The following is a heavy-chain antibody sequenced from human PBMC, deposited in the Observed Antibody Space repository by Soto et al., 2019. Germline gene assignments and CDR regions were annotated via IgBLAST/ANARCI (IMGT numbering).Heavy chain of an antibody. D-gene: IGHD2-21*01. J-gene: IGHJ5*02. Sequence: PSEMLSLTCSVSGGSISTSRSYWAWIRQPPGKGLEWLANIFYSGSTFYNPSLASRVSVSVDTSKNEFSLKLRSVTAADTAVYYCERQPTTGDTDLWFDPWGQGTLVTVSS. CDR2: IFYSGST. CDR3: ERQPTTGDTDLWFDP. CDR1: GGSISTSRSY. V-gene: IGHV4-39*01.